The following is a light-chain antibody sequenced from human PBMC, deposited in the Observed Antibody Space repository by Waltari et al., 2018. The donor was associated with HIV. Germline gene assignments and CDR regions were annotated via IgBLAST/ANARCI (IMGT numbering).Light chain of an antibody. V-gene: IGKV1-5*03. Sequence: DIQMTQSPSTLSASVGDRVTLTCRASQSISSWLDWYQQKPGKAPKLLIYKASSLESGVPARFSGSGSGTEFTLTISSLQPDDVATYYCQQYNSYSWTFGQGTKVEIK. CDR2: KAS. CDR3: QQYNSYSWT. J-gene: IGKJ1*01. CDR1: QSISSW.